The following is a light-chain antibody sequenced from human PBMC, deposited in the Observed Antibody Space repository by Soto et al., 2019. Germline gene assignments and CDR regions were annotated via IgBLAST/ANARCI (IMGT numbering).Light chain of an antibody. CDR3: QQYTNTNEPWM. Sequence: DIQMTQSPSTLSASVGDRVTITCRSSQSSNDWLAWYQQKPEQAPKLMIYDASTLQSGVPSRVSGSGSGTEFTLIISGRQPDDSATDVCQQYTNTNEPWMFGQGTKVDIK. J-gene: IGKJ1*01. CDR2: DAS. CDR1: QSSNDW. V-gene: IGKV1-5*01.